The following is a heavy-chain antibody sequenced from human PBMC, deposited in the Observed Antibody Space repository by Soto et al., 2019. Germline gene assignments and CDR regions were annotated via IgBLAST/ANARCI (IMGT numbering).Heavy chain of an antibody. Sequence: SVKVSCKASGYTFTAYYIHWVRQAPGQGLEWMGRIIPILGIANYAQKFQGRVTITADKSTSTAYMELSSLRSEDTAVYYCAREGLVLVPTTVNSDYYYYAMDVWGQGTTVTVSS. CDR3: AREGLVLVPTTVNSDYYYYAMDV. J-gene: IGHJ6*02. D-gene: IGHD2-2*01. V-gene: IGHV1-69*04. CDR1: GYTFTAYY. CDR2: IIPILGIA.